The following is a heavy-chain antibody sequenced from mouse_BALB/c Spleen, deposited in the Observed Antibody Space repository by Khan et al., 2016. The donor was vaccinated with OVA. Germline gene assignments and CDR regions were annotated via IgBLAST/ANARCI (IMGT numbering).Heavy chain of an antibody. V-gene: IGHV1S81*02. CDR1: GYTFSSYY. J-gene: IGHJ3*01. CDR3: TRSGYANPFAF. CDR2: INPSNDVT. D-gene: IGHD2-10*02. Sequence: QVQLQQSGAELVKPGASVKLSCKASGYTFSSYYMYWVKQRPGQGLEWIGGINPSNDVTNFNEKFKTKATLTVDKSSSTAYMQLSSLTSEDSAGYYCTRSGYANPFAFWGQGTLVTVSA.